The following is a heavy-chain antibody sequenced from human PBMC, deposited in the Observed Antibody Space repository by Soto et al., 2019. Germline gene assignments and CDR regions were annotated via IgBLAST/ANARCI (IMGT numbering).Heavy chain of an antibody. CDR1: GFTFSDYY. Sequence: VGSLRLSCAASGFTFSDYYMSWIRQAPGKGLEWVSYISSSGSTIYYADSVKGRFTISRDNAKNSLYLQMNSLRAEDTAVYYCARSLAKSEWLFVPYGMDVWGQGTTVTVSS. CDR3: ARSLAKSEWLFVPYGMDV. CDR2: ISSSGSTI. V-gene: IGHV3-11*01. D-gene: IGHD3-3*01. J-gene: IGHJ6*02.